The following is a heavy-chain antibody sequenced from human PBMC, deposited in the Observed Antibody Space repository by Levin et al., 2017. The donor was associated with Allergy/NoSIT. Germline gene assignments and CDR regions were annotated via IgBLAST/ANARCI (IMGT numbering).Heavy chain of an antibody. CDR1: VDSVSNNSAA. CDR3: ARGPGGRFDY. Sequence: SETLSLTCALSVDSVSNNSAAWNWIRQSPSRGLEWLGRTYYRSKWYTDYAVSVKSRITINPDTSKNQFSLQLNSVTPEDTAIYYCARGPGGRFDYWGQGTLVTVSS. V-gene: IGHV6-1*01. J-gene: IGHJ4*02. CDR2: TYYRSKWYT.